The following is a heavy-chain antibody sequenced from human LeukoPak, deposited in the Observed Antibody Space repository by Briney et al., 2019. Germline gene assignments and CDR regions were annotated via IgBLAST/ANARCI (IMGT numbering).Heavy chain of an antibody. Sequence: SETLSRTCTVSGYSISSGYYWGWIRQPPGKGLEWIGSIYHSGSTYYNPSLKSRVTISVDTSKNQFSLKLSSVTAADTAVYYCARYYYDSSGYYGGSAFDIWGQGTMVTVSS. J-gene: IGHJ3*02. CDR1: GYSISSGYY. V-gene: IGHV4-38-2*02. CDR2: IYHSGST. D-gene: IGHD3-22*01. CDR3: ARYYYDSSGYYGGSAFDI.